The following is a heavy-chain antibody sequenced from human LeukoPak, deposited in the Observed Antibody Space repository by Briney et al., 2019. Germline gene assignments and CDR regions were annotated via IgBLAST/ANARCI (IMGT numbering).Heavy chain of an antibody. Sequence: PGGSLRLSCAASGFTFSTYSMNWVRQAPEKGLEWVSSISSSSSYIYYADSVKGRFPISRDNAKNSVYLQMNSLRAEDTAVYYCARDGDIVVVPADLDYWGQGTLVTVSS. V-gene: IGHV3-21*01. CDR2: ISSSSSYI. CDR1: GFTFSTYS. J-gene: IGHJ4*02. CDR3: ARDGDIVVVPADLDY. D-gene: IGHD2-2*01.